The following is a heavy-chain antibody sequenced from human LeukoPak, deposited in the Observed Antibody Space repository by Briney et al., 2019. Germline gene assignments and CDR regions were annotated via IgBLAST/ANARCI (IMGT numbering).Heavy chain of an antibody. Sequence: PGGSLRLSCAASGFTFSSYSMNWVRQAPGKGLEWVSSISSSSSYIYYADSVKGRFTISRDNAKNSLYPQMNSLRAEDTAVYYCARGDFTVVTPGFDYWGQGTLVTVSS. D-gene: IGHD4-23*01. CDR3: ARGDFTVVTPGFDY. CDR1: GFTFSSYS. V-gene: IGHV3-21*01. CDR2: ISSSSSYI. J-gene: IGHJ4*02.